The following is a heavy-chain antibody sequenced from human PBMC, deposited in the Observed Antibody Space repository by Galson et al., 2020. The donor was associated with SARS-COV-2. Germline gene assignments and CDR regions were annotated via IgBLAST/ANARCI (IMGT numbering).Heavy chain of an antibody. V-gene: IGHV3-33*01. D-gene: IGHD3-16*02. CDR1: GFTFSSYG. Sequence: QLGESLKISCAASGFTFSSYGMHWVRQAPGKGLEWLAVIWYDGSNKYYADSVKGRFTISRDNSKNTLYLQMNSLRAEDTAGYYCASSIMITFGGVIVQYYYGMDVWGQGTTVTVSS. CDR3: ASSIMITFGGVIVQYYYGMDV. CDR2: IWYDGSNK. J-gene: IGHJ6*02.